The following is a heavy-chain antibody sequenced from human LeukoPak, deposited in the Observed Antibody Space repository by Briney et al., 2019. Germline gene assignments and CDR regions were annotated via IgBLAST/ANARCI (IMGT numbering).Heavy chain of an antibody. J-gene: IGHJ4*02. CDR1: GFTFFGYA. CDR3: AKDRPTVYSSSWLHFLDS. D-gene: IGHD6-13*01. CDR2: IRGSGGST. Sequence: PGGSLRLSCAASGFTFFGYAMNWVRQAPGKGLEWVSAIRGSGGSTYVADSVRGRFTVSRDNCKNTLYLQMNSLRADDTAVYYCAKDRPTVYSSSWLHFLDSWGQGTLVTVSS. V-gene: IGHV3-23*01.